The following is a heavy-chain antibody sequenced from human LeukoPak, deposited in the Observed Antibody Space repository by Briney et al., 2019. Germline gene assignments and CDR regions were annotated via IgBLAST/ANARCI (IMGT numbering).Heavy chain of an antibody. Sequence: GGSLRLSCAASGFTFSNYWMTWVRQAPGKGLEWVAHINQDGSEKHYMDSVKARFTISRDNAKNSLSLQMNSLRAEDTAVYYCVRDGGVSGYDLLDYWGQGTLVTVSS. J-gene: IGHJ4*02. D-gene: IGHD5-12*01. CDR2: INQDGSEK. CDR1: GFTFSNYW. V-gene: IGHV3-7*01. CDR3: VRDGGVSGYDLLDY.